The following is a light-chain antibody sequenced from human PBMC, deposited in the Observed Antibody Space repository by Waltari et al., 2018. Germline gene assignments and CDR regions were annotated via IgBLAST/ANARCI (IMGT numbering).Light chain of an antibody. CDR3: QQRSKSFT. V-gene: IGKV3-11*01. J-gene: IGKJ3*01. Sequence: EIVLKQSPPTLSLSPGDRATLSCRASQSISSYLAWYQQTPGQAPRLLIYDASTRPTGVPARFSGSESVTDFTLTISSLEPEDFAIYYCQQRSKSFTFGPGTKVDMK. CDR2: DAS. CDR1: QSISSY.